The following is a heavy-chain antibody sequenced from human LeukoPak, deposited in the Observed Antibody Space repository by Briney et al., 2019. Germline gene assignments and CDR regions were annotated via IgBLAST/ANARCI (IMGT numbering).Heavy chain of an antibody. CDR3: VRDPGSRFLQWPD. V-gene: IGHV3-21*01. CDR2: ISSQSTFI. Sequence: GGSLRLSCAASGFTFISYNMNWVRQAPGKGLEWVSSISSQSTFIYYADSVKGRFTISRDNAKESVHLEMDSLRAEDTAVYYCVRDPGSRFLQWPDWGQGTLVTVSS. D-gene: IGHD3-3*01. CDR1: GFTFISYN. J-gene: IGHJ4*02.